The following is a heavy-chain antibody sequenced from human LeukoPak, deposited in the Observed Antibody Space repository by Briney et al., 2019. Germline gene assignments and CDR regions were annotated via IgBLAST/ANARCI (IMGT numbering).Heavy chain of an antibody. CDR2: IGATGNT. J-gene: IGHJ4*02. Sequence: GGSLRLSCAASGFTFSRYAMSWVRQAPGKGLDWVSTIGATGNTYYAVSVKGRFTVSRDNAKTTQYLQMNSLRAEDTAIYYCAKDLGEDAHDWSRYFFDYWGQGTLVTVSS. V-gene: IGHV3-23*01. CDR1: GFTFSRYA. CDR3: AKDLGEDAHDWSRYFFDY. D-gene: IGHD3-3*01.